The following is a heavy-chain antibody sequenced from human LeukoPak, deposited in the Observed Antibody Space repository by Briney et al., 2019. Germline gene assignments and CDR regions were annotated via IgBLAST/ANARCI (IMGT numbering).Heavy chain of an antibody. V-gene: IGHV1-2*02. J-gene: IGHJ5*02. CDR2: INPNSGGT. Sequence: ASVKVSCKASGYTFTGYYIHWVRQAPGQGLEWMGWINPNSGGTNYAQKFQGRVTMTRDTSISTAYMGLSRLMSDDTAVYFCARVVAPGYSSGYWFDPWGQGTLVTVSS. D-gene: IGHD5-18*01. CDR3: ARVVAPGYSSGYWFDP. CDR1: GYTFTGYY.